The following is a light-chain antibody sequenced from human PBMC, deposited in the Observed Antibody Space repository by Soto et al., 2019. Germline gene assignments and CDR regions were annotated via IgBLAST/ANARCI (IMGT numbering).Light chain of an antibody. V-gene: IGKV1-9*01. CDR1: QGIGSY. Sequence: IQFTQSPASLSSYLSDIVTITCRASQGIGSYLAWYQQKPGEAPKLLIFAASTLQSGVPSRFSGSGSGTDFTLTISSLQAEDFATYYCQQLSTYPSTFGGGTKVDIK. CDR3: QQLSTYPST. J-gene: IGKJ4*01. CDR2: AAS.